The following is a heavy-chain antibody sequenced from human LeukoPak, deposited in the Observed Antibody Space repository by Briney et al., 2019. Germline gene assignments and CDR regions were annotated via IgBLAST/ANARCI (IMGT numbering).Heavy chain of an antibody. Sequence: PGGSLRLSCAASGFTFSNYWMHRVRQAPGKGLEWVSRINEHGTTITYADSVKGRFTISRENARNTLFLQMNSLTPEDTAVYYCVRDLILVWTPGDDFDHWGQGTLVTVSS. CDR1: GFTFSNYW. CDR3: VRDLILVWTPGDDFDH. J-gene: IGHJ4*02. D-gene: IGHD3-16*01. CDR2: INEHGTTI. V-gene: IGHV3-74*01.